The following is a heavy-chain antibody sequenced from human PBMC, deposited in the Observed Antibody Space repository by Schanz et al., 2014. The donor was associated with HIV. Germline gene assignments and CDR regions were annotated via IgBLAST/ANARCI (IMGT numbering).Heavy chain of an antibody. V-gene: IGHV3-21*01. CDR1: GFTFSSYS. Sequence: EVQLVESGGGLVKPGGSLSLSCAASGFTFSSYSMNWVRQAPGKGLEWVSSISSSSSYIYYADSVKGRFTISRDNAKNSLYLQMNSLRAEDTAVYYCASWGSWAVTTPYYFDYWGQGTLVTVSS. J-gene: IGHJ4*02. D-gene: IGHD2-15*01. CDR3: ASWGSWAVTTPYYFDY. CDR2: ISSSSSYI.